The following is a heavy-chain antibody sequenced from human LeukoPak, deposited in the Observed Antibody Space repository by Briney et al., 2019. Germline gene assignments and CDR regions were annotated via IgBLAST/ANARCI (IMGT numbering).Heavy chain of an antibody. CDR3: ARRDDY. J-gene: IGHJ4*02. Sequence: SETLSLTCAVYGGSFSGYYWSWIRQPAGRGLEWIGQINHRGSTNYNPSLKRRVTMSVDTSKNQFSLNLSSVTAADTAVYYCARRDDYWGQGTLVTVSS. V-gene: IGHV4-34*01. CDR1: GGSFSGYY. CDR2: INHRGST.